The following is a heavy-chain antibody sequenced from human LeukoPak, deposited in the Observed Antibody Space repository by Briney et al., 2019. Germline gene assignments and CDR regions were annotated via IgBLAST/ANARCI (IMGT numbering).Heavy chain of an antibody. D-gene: IGHD3-10*01. CDR2: ISSSSSYI. CDR1: GFTFSSYS. J-gene: IGHJ6*02. Sequence: GGSLRLSCAASGFTFSSYSMNWVRQAPGKGLEWVSSISSSSSYIYYADSVKGRFTISRDNAKTSLYLQMNSLRAEDTAVYYCARVRRRFGDIYGMDVWGQGTTVTVSS. V-gene: IGHV3-21*01. CDR3: ARVRRRFGDIYGMDV.